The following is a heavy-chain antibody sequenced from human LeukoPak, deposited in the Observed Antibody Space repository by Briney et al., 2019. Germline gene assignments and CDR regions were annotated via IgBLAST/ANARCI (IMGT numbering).Heavy chain of an antibody. J-gene: IGHJ5*01. Sequence: SETLSLTCTVSGGSLSRDSWSWIRQPPGKGLEYIGYIYSSGSTNYNPSLKSRVTISVDTSKNQYSLNLHSVTAADTAVYYCARDLDVYNWFDSWGQGTLVTVSA. CDR1: GGSLSRDS. V-gene: IGHV4-4*08. CDR2: IYSSGST. CDR3: ARDLDVYNWFDS. D-gene: IGHD5-24*01.